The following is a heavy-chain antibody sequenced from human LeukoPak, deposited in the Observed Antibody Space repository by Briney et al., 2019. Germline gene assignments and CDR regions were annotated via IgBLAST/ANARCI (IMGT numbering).Heavy chain of an antibody. J-gene: IGHJ6*02. CDR2: IYYSEST. V-gene: IGHV4-31*03. CDR3: ARDHTETSSLNFRNYYYYGMDI. D-gene: IGHD4-11*01. CDR1: GGSISSGGYY. Sequence: SETLSLTCTVSGGSISSGGYYWSWIRQHPGKGLEWIGYIYYSESTYYNPSLKSRVTISVDTSKNQFSLKLSSVTAADTAVYYCARDHTETSSLNFRNYYYYGMDIWGQGTTVIVSS.